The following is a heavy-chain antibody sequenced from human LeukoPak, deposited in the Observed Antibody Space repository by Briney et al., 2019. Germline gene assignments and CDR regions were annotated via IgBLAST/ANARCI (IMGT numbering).Heavy chain of an antibody. CDR3: ARLITMVRGVISNWFDP. V-gene: IGHV1-2*02. CDR2: INPNSGGT. J-gene: IGHJ5*02. D-gene: IGHD3-10*01. CDR1: GYTFTGYY. Sequence: GASVKVSCKASGYTFTGYYMHWVRQAPGQGLEWMGWINPNSGGTNYAQKFQGRVTMTRDTSISTAYMELSRLRSDDTAVYYCARLITMVRGVISNWFDPWGQGTLVTVS.